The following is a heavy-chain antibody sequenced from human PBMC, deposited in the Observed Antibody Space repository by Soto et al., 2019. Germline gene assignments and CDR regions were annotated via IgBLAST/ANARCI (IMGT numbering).Heavy chain of an antibody. J-gene: IGHJ4*02. Sequence: PSEXLSLTCAVYGGSFSGYYWSWIRQPPGKGLEWIGEINHSGSTNYNPSLKSRVTISVDTSKNQFSLKLSSVTAADTAVYYCARGGGSSWPTFDYWGQGTLVTVSS. V-gene: IGHV4-34*01. CDR2: INHSGST. CDR3: ARGGGSSWPTFDY. D-gene: IGHD6-13*01. CDR1: GGSFSGYY.